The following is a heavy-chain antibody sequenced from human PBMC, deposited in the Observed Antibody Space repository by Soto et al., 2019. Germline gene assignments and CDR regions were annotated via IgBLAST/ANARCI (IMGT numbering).Heavy chain of an antibody. CDR2: IDPSDSYT. V-gene: IGHV5-10-1*01. D-gene: IGHD1-1*01. CDR1: GYSFTSYW. CDR3: AISPPLGTTGTTDWNYYYGMDV. J-gene: IGHJ6*02. Sequence: GESLKISFKGSGYSFTSYWISWVRQMPGKGLEWMGRIDPSDSYTNYSPSFQGHVTISAEKSISTAYLQWSSLKASDTAMYYCAISPPLGTTGTTDWNYYYGMDVWGQGTTVTSP.